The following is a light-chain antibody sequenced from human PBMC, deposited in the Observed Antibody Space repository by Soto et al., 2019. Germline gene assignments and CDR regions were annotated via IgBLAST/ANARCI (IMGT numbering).Light chain of an antibody. Sequence: QTVVTQEPSLTVSPGGRGTLTCASRTGAVTRGYYPNWFQQKPGQAPRALIYNTRNNHSWTPARFSGSLLVGKAALTLSGVQPEDEAEYYCLLYYGVAVVFGGGTKVTVL. J-gene: IGLJ2*01. CDR1: TGAVTRGYY. CDR3: LLYYGVAVV. V-gene: IGLV7-43*01. CDR2: NTR.